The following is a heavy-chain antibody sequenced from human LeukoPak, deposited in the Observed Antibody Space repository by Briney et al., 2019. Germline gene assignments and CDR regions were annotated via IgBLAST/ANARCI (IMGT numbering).Heavy chain of an antibody. J-gene: IGHJ5*02. CDR1: GGSISSGSYY. Sequence: SETLSLTCTVSGGSISSGSYYWSWTRQPAGKGLEWIGRIYTSGSTNYNPSLKSRVTISVDTSKNQFSLKLSSVTAADTAVYYCARRPRVDGYCSSTSCHGWFDPWGQGTLVTVSS. D-gene: IGHD2-2*01. CDR2: IYTSGST. V-gene: IGHV4-61*02. CDR3: ARRPRVDGYCSSTSCHGWFDP.